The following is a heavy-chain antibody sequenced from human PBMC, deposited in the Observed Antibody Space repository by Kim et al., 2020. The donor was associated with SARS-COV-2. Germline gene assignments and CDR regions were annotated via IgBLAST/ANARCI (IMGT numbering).Heavy chain of an antibody. V-gene: IGHV4-39*01. CDR3: ARQPRPYCSGGSCYDRSYYDSSGYSEDYFDY. J-gene: IGHJ4*02. Sequence: SETLSLTCTVSGGSISSSSYYWGWIRQPPGKGLEWIGSIYYSGSTYYNPSLKSRVTISVDTSKNQFSLKLSSVTAADTAVYYCARQPRPYCSGGSCYDRSYYDSSGYSEDYFDYWGQGTLVTVSS. CDR2: IYYSGST. CDR1: GGSISSSSYY. D-gene: IGHD2-15*01.